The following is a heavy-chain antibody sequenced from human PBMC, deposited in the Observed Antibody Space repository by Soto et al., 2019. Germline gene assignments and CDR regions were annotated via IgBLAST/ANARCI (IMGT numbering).Heavy chain of an antibody. J-gene: IGHJ4*02. CDR1: GESFSGYY. CDR3: ARGVVVVAATNYYFDY. Sequence: PSETLSLTCAVYGESFSGYYLSWIRQPPGKGLEWIGEINHSGSTNYNPSLKSRVTISVDTSKNQFSLKLSSVTAADTAVYYCARGVVVVAATNYYFDYWGQGTLVTVSS. CDR2: INHSGST. D-gene: IGHD2-15*01. V-gene: IGHV4-34*01.